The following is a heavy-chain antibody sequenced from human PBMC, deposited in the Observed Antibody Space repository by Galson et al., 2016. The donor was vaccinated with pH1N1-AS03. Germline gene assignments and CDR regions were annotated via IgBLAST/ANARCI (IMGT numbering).Heavy chain of an antibody. CDR2: INADSGDT. J-gene: IGHJ4*02. CDR3: AKADDYDFWVGYFGPDF. Sequence: SVKVSCKASGYTFTAYYMHWVRQAPGQGLEWMGWINADSGDTSYAPKFRGRVTSTRDTSTSTAYMELSTLRSDDTAVYYCAKADDYDFWVGYFGPDFWGQGPLITVSS. CDR1: GYTFTAYY. V-gene: IGHV1-2*02. D-gene: IGHD3-3*01.